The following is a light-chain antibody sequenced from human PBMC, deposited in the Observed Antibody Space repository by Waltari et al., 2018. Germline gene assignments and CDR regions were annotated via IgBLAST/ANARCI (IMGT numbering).Light chain of an antibody. CDR3: ASWDDILSGVL. J-gene: IGLJ2*01. CDR2: RDH. CDR1: SSNIGRTY. V-gene: IGLV1-47*01. Sequence: QSVLTQPPSASGTPGPRVTIPCSGSSSNIGRTYTYCYHQLPGTAPKLLLNRDHQRPSGVPDRFSGSKSGTSASLAISGLRSEDEADYYCASWDDILSGVLFGGGTKLSVL.